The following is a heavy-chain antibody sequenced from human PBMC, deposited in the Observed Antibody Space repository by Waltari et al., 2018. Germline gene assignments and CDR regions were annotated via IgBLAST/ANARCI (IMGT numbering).Heavy chain of an antibody. V-gene: IGHV2-5*01. CDR3: AHSPVYYDILTGYSNWYFDL. J-gene: IGHJ2*01. CDR2: IYWNDDK. Sequence: QITLKESGPTLVKPTQTLTLTFTFSGFSLSTSGVGVGLIRQPPGKALEWLALIYWNDDKRYRPSLKSRHTIPKDTSKNQAVLTMTNMDPVDTATYYCAHSPVYYDILTGYSNWYFDLWGRGTLVTVSS. D-gene: IGHD3-9*01. CDR1: GFSLSTSGVG.